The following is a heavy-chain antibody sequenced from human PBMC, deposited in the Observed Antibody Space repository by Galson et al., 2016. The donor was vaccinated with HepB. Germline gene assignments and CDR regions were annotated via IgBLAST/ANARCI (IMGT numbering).Heavy chain of an antibody. CDR3: ARGLVGSTTAFDS. V-gene: IGHV3-53*04. J-gene: IGHJ4*02. D-gene: IGHD2/OR15-2a*01. Sequence: SLRLSCAASGFSVTSSYMSWVRQAPGKGLEWVSVIYSSGATYYAESVEGRFIISRHNSRNTVDLQMSSLRAEDTAFYYCARGLVGSTTAFDSWGQGTLVAVPS. CDR2: IYSSGAT. CDR1: GFSVTSSY.